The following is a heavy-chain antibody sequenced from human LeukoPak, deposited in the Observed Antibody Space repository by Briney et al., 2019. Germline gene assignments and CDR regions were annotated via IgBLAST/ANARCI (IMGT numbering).Heavy chain of an antibody. CDR3: AKDHCSSTSCYIPLDY. Sequence: GGSLRLSCAASGFTFSSYAMSWVRQAPGKGLEWVSAISGSGGSTYYADSVKGRFTISRDNSKNTLYLQMNSLRAEDTAVYYCAKDHCSSTSCYIPLDYWGQGTLVTASS. V-gene: IGHV3-23*01. CDR1: GFTFSSYA. CDR2: ISGSGGST. D-gene: IGHD2-2*02. J-gene: IGHJ4*02.